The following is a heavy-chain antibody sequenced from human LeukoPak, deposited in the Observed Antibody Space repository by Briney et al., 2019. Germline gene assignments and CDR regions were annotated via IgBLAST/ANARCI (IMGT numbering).Heavy chain of an antibody. J-gene: IGHJ6*03. V-gene: IGHV1-69*06. Sequence: SVKVSCKASGYTFTGYYMHWVRQAPGQGLEWMGGIIPIFGTANYAQKFQGRVTITADKSTSTAYMELSSLRSEDTAVYYCARGRTMVRGVMVKNYYYYYMDVWGKGTTVTVSS. CDR3: ARGRTMVRGVMVKNYYYYYMDV. CDR2: IIPIFGTA. D-gene: IGHD3-10*01. CDR1: GYTFTGYY.